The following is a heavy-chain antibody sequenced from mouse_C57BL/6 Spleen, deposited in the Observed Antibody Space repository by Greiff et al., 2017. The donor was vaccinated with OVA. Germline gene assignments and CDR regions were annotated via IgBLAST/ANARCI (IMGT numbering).Heavy chain of an antibody. V-gene: IGHV1-26*01. Sequence: EVQLQQSGPELVKPGASVKISCTASGFTFTDYYMNWVKQSPGKSLEWIGDINPNNGGTSYNPKFKGKATLTVDKSSSTAYLQLRSLTSEDSAAYYWARRGLGLVDYWGQGTTLTVSS. D-gene: IGHD4-1*01. J-gene: IGHJ2*01. CDR2: INPNNGGT. CDR3: ARRGLGLVDY. CDR1: GFTFTDYY.